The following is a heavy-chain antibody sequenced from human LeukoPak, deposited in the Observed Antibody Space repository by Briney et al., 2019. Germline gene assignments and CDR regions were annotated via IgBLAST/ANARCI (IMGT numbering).Heavy chain of an antibody. CDR2: IYISGST. J-gene: IGHJ3*02. CDR3: ARGNYDSTGYYYMGDTLDI. V-gene: IGHV4-61*02. Sequence: PSETLSLTCTVSGGSISSGSYYWSWIRQPAGKGLEWIGRIYISGSTNYNPSLKSRVTMSVDTSKNQFSLKVNSVTAADTAGYYGARGNYDSTGYYYMGDTLDIWGQGTMVTVSS. CDR1: GGSISSGSYY. D-gene: IGHD3-22*01.